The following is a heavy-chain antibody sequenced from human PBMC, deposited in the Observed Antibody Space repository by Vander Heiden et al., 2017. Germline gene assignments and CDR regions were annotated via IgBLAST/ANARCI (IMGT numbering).Heavy chain of an antibody. V-gene: IGHV4-59*02. CDR3: AREGSGNYFDLGYYYYGMDV. D-gene: IGHD3-22*01. CDR2: VYDSGSP. CDR1: GGAVSGYY. J-gene: IGHJ6*02. Sequence: QVQLQESGPGLVKPSETLSLTCTVSGGAVSGYYWHWIRQPPGKGLEWIGHVYDSGSPDYNPSLKSRVTMSIDTSKNQISLILSSVTAADTAVYYCAREGSGNYFDLGYYYYGMDVWGQGTTVTVSS.